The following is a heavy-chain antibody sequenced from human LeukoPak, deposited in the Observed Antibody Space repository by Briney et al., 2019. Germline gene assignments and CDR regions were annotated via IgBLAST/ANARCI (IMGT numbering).Heavy chain of an antibody. CDR1: GFTVSSNY. J-gene: IGHJ4*02. CDR2: IYSGGST. V-gene: IGHV3-53*01. CDR3: ASSLDQGIAVAGTVRFDY. Sequence: PGGSLRLSCAASGFTVSSNYMSWVRQAPGKGLEWVSVIYSGGSTYYADSVKGRFTISRDNSKNTLYLQMNSLRAEDTAVYYCASSLDQGIAVAGTVRFDYWGQGTLVTVSS. D-gene: IGHD6-19*01.